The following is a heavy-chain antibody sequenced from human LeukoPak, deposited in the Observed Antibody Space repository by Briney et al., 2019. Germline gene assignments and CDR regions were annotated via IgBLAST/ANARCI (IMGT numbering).Heavy chain of an antibody. CDR1: GGSISSGGYS. V-gene: IGHV4-30-2*01. J-gene: IGHJ1*01. D-gene: IGHD2-15*01. CDR3: ARGKYCSGGSCHKYFQH. Sequence: SETLSLTCAVSGGSISSGGYSWSGIRQPPGKGLEWIGYIYHSGSTYYNPSLKSRVTISVDRSRNQFSLKLSSVTAADTAVYYCARGKYCSGGSCHKYFQHWGQGTLVTVSS. CDR2: IYHSGST.